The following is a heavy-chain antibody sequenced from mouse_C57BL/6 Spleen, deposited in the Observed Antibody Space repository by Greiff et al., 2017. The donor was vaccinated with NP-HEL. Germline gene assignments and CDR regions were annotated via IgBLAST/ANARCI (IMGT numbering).Heavy chain of an antibody. CDR3: ARNHYGNSWFAY. D-gene: IGHD2-1*01. J-gene: IGHJ3*01. CDR1: GFSLTSYG. CDR2: IWSGGST. Sequence: VQLQESGPGLVQPSQSLSITCTVSGFSLTSYGVHWVRQSPGKGLEWLGVIWSGGSTDYNAAFISRLSISKDNSKSQVFFTMNSLQADDTAIYYCARNHYGNSWFAYWGQGTLVTVSA. V-gene: IGHV2-2*01.